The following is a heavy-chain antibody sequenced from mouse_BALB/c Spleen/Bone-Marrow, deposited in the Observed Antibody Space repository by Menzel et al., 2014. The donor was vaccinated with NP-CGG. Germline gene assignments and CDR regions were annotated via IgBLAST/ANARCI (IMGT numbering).Heavy chain of an antibody. CDR2: ISNGGGST. V-gene: IGHV5-12*02. CDR1: GFTFSGYY. CDR3: ASTYYGNPFAY. J-gene: IGHJ3*01. Sequence: EVKLMESGGGLVQPGGSLKLSCATSGFTFSGYYMYWVRQTPEKRLEWVAYISNGGGSTYYPDTVKGRFTISRDNAKNTLYLQMSRLKSEDTAMYYCASTYYGNPFAYWGQGTLVTVSA. D-gene: IGHD2-10*01.